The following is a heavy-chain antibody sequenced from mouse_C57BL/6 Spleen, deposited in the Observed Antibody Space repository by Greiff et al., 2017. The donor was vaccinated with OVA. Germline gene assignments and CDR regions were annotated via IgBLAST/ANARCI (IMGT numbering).Heavy chain of an antibody. Sequence: EVQLQQSGPELVKPGASVKISCKASGYTFTDYYMNWVKQSHGKSLEWIGDINPNNGGTSYNQKFKGKATLTVDKSSSTAYIELRSQTSEDSAVYYCARSSTTVLEFDYWGQGTTLTVSS. CDR1: GYTFTDYY. D-gene: IGHD1-1*01. V-gene: IGHV1-26*01. CDR2: INPNNGGT. J-gene: IGHJ2*01. CDR3: ARSSTTVLEFDY.